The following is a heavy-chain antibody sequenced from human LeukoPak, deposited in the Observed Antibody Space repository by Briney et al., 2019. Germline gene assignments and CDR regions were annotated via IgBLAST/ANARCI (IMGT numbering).Heavy chain of an antibody. J-gene: IGHJ3*02. Sequence: PGGSLRLSRAASRFTFSGYAMSWVRQAPGQGLEWVSGINWNGGSTGYADSVKGRFTISRDNAKNSLYLQMNSLRAEDTALYYCARVKGDILGWDAFDIWGQGTMVTVSS. D-gene: IGHD3-9*01. CDR3: ARVKGDILGWDAFDI. V-gene: IGHV3-20*04. CDR2: INWNGGST. CDR1: RFTFSGYA.